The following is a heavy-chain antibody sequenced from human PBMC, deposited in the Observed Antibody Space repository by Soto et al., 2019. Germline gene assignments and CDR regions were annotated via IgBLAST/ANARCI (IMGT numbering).Heavy chain of an antibody. Sequence: QVQLQESGPGLVKPSQTLSLTCTASGGSISSGGYYWSCIRQHPGKGLEWIGYIYYSGTTYDNPSLKSRVTISVDTSKNQFSLRLSSVTAADTAVYHCARKATVTTCFDYWGQGTLVTVSS. V-gene: IGHV4-31*03. J-gene: IGHJ4*02. D-gene: IGHD4-17*01. CDR2: IYYSGTT. CDR3: ARKATVTTCFDY. CDR1: GGSISSGGYY.